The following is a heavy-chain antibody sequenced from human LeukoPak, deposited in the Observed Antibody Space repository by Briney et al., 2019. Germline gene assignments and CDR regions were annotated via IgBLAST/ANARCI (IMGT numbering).Heavy chain of an antibody. CDR2: IIPIFGTA. J-gene: IGHJ4*02. CDR3: ARGQSGDFGHPFGFDY. D-gene: IGHD4-17*01. V-gene: IGHV1-69*05. CDR1: GGTFSSYA. Sequence: SVKVSCKASGGTFSSYAISWVRQAPGQGLEWMGRIIPIFGTANYAQKFQGRVTITTDESTSTAYMELSSLRSDDRAVYYCARGQSGDFGHPFGFDYWGQGTLVTVSS.